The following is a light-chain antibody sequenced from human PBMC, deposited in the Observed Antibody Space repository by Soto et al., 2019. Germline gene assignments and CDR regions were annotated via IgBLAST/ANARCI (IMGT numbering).Light chain of an antibody. V-gene: IGLV1-47*01. CDR2: RNN. J-gene: IGLJ3*02. CDR1: ISNIGSNY. Sequence: QSMMIQPPSASGTPGQRVTISCSGTISNIGSNYVFWYHQLPGTAPKLLIYRNNQRPSGVPDRFSGSKSGTSASLAISGLRSEDEADYYCAAWDDSLSGRVFGGGTKLTVL. CDR3: AAWDDSLSGRV.